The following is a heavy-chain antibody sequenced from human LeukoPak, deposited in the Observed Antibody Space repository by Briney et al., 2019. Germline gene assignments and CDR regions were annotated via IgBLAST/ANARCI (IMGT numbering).Heavy chain of an antibody. D-gene: IGHD2-21*01. CDR2: INWNGGRT. V-gene: IGHV3-20*04. J-gene: IGHJ4*02. CDR1: GFTFSDYY. CDR3: ARAFKYSMSGYFFDY. Sequence: GGSLRLSCAVSGFTFSDYYMIWIRQAPGKGLEWVSGINWNGGRTGYADSVKGRFTISRDNAKNSLYLQMNSLRAEDTALYYCARAFKYSMSGYFFDYWGQGTLVTVSS.